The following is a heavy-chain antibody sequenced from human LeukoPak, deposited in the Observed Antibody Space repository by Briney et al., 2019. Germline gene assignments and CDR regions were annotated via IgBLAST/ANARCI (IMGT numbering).Heavy chain of an antibody. V-gene: IGHV3-33*06. CDR3: VKDEVAVITIPYYYMDV. Sequence: GRSLRLSCAASGFTFSSYGMHWVRQAPGKGLEWVAVIWYDGSNQDYADSVKGRFTISRDNSKNTLYLQMNSLRAEDTAVYYCVKDEVAVITIPYYYMDVWGKGTTLTVSS. D-gene: IGHD4-11*01. CDR2: IWYDGSNQ. CDR1: GFTFSSYG. J-gene: IGHJ6*03.